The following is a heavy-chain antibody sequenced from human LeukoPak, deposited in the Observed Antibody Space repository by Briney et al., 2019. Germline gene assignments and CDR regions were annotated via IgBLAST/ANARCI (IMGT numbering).Heavy chain of an antibody. J-gene: IGHJ4*02. D-gene: IGHD3-22*01. CDR3: AKDIGDSIGYNYFDS. V-gene: IGHV3-43*01. Sequence: GGSLRLSCEASGFVFDDYSMHWVRQAPGKGLEWVSVISRHGSTTKFADSVKGRFTISRDNRKNSLSLQMDSLRPEDTAFYYCAKDIGDSIGYNYFDSWGQGTLVTVSS. CDR1: GFVFDDYS. CDR2: ISRHGSTT.